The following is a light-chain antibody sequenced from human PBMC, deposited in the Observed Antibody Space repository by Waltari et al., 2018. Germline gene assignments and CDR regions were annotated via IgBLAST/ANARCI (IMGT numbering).Light chain of an antibody. Sequence: DIQMTQSPSTLSASVGARVTITCRASQSISTLLAWYQQKPGKTPKLLIYKASSLESGVPSTFSGSGSGTEFTLTISSLQPDDFATYYCQQYKTYPLTFGGGTKVEIK. CDR3: QQYKTYPLT. CDR2: KAS. CDR1: QSISTL. V-gene: IGKV1-5*03. J-gene: IGKJ4*01.